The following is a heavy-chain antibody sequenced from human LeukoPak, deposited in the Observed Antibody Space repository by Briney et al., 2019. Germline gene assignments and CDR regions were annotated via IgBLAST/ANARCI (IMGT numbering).Heavy chain of an antibody. J-gene: IGHJ4*02. CDR3: ARDSTSSWYGGVDY. D-gene: IGHD6-13*01. CDR2: ISPNSGGT. CDR1: GYTFTGYY. V-gene: IGHV1-2*02. Sequence: ASVKVSCKASGYTFTGYYMHWVRRAPGQGLEWMGWISPNSGGTDYAQKFHGRVTMTRDTSISTAYMDLSSLRSDDTAIYYCARDSTSSWYGGVDYWGQGTLVIVSS.